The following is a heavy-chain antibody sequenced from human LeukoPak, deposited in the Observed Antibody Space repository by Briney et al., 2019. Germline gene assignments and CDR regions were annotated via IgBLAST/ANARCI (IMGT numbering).Heavy chain of an antibody. D-gene: IGHD3-22*01. CDR3: ARDFPNTYYYDSSGYHYNY. J-gene: IGHJ4*02. V-gene: IGHV1-18*01. Sequence: GASVKVSCKASGYTFTSYGISWVRQAPGQGLELMGWISAYNGNTNYAQKLQGRVTMTTDTSTSTAYMELRSLRSDDTAVYYCARDFPNTYYYDSSGYHYNYWGQGTLVTVSS. CDR2: ISAYNGNT. CDR1: GYTFTSYG.